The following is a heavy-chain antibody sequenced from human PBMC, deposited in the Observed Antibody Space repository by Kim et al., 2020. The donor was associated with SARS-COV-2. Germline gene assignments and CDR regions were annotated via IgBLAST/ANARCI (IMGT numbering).Heavy chain of an antibody. J-gene: IGHJ4*02. D-gene: IGHD2-21*02. CDR1: GFTFSSYA. CDR2: ISGSGGST. CDR3: AKGQSAYCGGDCYSD. V-gene: IGHV3-23*01. Sequence: GGSLRLSCAASGFTFSSYAMSWVRQAPGKGLEWVSAISGSGGSTYYADSVKGRFTISRDNSKNTLYLQMNSLRAEDTAVYYCAKGQSAYCGGDCYSDWGQGTLVTVSS.